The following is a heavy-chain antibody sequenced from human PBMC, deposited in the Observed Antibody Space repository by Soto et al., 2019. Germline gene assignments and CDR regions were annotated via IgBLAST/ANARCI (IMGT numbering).Heavy chain of an antibody. V-gene: IGHV1-2*02. Sequence: ASVKVSCKASGYTFTVYYMHWVRQAPGQGLGWMGWISPNSGGTFYAQKFQGRVTMTRDTSINIAYMELTSLKSDDTAVYYCARQRKGAAAGPVDAFDIWGQGTMVTVSS. CDR1: GYTFTVYY. CDR3: ARQRKGAAAGPVDAFDI. D-gene: IGHD6-13*01. CDR2: ISPNSGGT. J-gene: IGHJ3*02.